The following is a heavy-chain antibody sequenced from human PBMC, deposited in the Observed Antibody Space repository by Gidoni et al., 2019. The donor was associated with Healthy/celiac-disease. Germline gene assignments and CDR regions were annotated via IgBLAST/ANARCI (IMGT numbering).Heavy chain of an antibody. CDR1: GGSVSSGSYY. V-gene: IGHV4-61*01. D-gene: IGHD4-17*01. CDR3: ARDRSSTVTGSPYYYYYMDV. CDR2: IYYSGST. Sequence: ETLSLTCTVSGGSVSSGSYYWSWIRQPPGEGLEWIGYIYYSGSTNYNPSLKSRVTISVDTSKNQFSLKLSSVTAADTAVYYCARDRSSTVTGSPYYYYYMDVWGKGTTVTVSS. J-gene: IGHJ6*03.